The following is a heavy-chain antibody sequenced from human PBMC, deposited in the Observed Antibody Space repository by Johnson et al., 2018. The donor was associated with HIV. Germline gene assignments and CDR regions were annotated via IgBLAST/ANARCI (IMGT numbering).Heavy chain of an antibody. V-gene: IGHV3-13*01. Sequence: VQLVESGGGLVKPGGSLRLSCAASGFTVSSNYMSWVRQATGKGLEWVSAIGTAGDTYYPGSVKGRFTISRENAKNTLYLQMNSLRAEDTAVYYCARDRGDMVRGGAAFDIWGQGTMVTVSS. CDR3: ARDRGDMVRGGAAFDI. CDR1: GFTVSSNY. J-gene: IGHJ3*02. D-gene: IGHD3-10*01. CDR2: IGTAGDT.